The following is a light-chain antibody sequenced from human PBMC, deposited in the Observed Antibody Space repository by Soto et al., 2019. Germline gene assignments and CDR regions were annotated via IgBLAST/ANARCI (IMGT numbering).Light chain of an antibody. Sequence: DIQMTQSPSTLSASVGERVTITCRASQSIRNWLAWYQQQPGKAPKLLIYDASSLESGVPSRFSGSGSGTEFTLTISSLQPDDFATYYCQQYNSYWTFGQGTKGDIK. CDR1: QSIRNW. J-gene: IGKJ1*01. V-gene: IGKV1-5*01. CDR3: QQYNSYWT. CDR2: DAS.